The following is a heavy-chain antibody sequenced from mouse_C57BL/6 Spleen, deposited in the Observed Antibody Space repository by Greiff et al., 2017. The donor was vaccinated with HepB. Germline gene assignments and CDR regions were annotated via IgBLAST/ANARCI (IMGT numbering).Heavy chain of an antibody. D-gene: IGHD1-1*01. J-gene: IGHJ1*03. Sequence: VQLQQPGAELVKPGASVKMSCKASGYTFTSYWITWVKQRPGQGLEWIGDIYPGSGSTNYNEKFKRKATLTVDTSSSTAYMQLSSLTSEDSAVYYCARGFVTTVVDWYFDVWGTGTTVTVSS. CDR1: GYTFTSYW. CDR3: ARGFVTTVVDWYFDV. V-gene: IGHV1-55*01. CDR2: IYPGSGST.